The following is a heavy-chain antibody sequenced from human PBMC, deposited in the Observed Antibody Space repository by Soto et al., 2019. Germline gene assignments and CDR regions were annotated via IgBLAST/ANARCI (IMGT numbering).Heavy chain of an antibody. D-gene: IGHD1-26*01. Sequence: GGSLRLSCAASGFTFSSYGMHWVRQAPGKGLEWVAVIWYDGSNTYYADSVKGRFTISRDNSKNILYLQMNSLRAEDTALYYCARDIVGQFDYWGQGTLVTVSS. CDR2: IWYDGSNT. CDR3: ARDIVGQFDY. V-gene: IGHV3-33*01. CDR1: GFTFSSYG. J-gene: IGHJ4*02.